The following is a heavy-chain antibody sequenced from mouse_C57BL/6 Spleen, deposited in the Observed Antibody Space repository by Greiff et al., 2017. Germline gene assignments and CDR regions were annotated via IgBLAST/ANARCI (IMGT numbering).Heavy chain of an antibody. J-gene: IGHJ4*01. CDR1: GYTFTSYW. Sequence: QVQLKQPGAELVKPGASVKLSCKASGYTFTSYWMHWVKQRPGQGLEWIGMIHPNSGSTNYNEKFKSKATLTVDKSSSTAYMQLSSLTSEDSAVYYCARLYYDYDVGGYAMDYWGQGTSVTVSS. CDR3: ARLYYDYDVGGYAMDY. CDR2: IHPNSGST. V-gene: IGHV1-64*01. D-gene: IGHD2-4*01.